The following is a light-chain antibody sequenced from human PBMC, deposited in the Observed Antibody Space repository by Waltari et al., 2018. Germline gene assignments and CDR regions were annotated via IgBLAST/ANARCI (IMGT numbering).Light chain of an antibody. J-gene: IGLJ2*01. Sequence: QSALIQPASVSGSPGQSITISCTGTSSAVGVFNFVSWYQHHPGRAHKLMIYDVNKRPSGVSHRFSGSKSGDTASLTISGLLTEDEADYYCSSYAGSSIPVVFGGGTKLTVL. CDR3: SSYAGSSIPVV. V-gene: IGLV2-23*02. CDR2: DVN. CDR1: SSAVGVFNF.